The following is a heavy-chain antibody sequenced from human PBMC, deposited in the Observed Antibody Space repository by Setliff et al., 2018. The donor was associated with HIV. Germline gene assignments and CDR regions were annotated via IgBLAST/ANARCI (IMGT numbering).Heavy chain of an antibody. Sequence: GGSLRLSCAASGFPFSGAWMSWVRQAPGKGLEWVGRIKSKIDGGTTDYAAPVKGRFTISRDDSKNTLHLQMNSLKSEDTAVYYCTTGGYDWIIDYWGQGTLVTVSS. CDR1: GFPFSGAW. CDR3: TTGGYDWIIDY. CDR2: IKSKIDGGTT. V-gene: IGHV3-15*01. D-gene: IGHD5-12*01. J-gene: IGHJ4*02.